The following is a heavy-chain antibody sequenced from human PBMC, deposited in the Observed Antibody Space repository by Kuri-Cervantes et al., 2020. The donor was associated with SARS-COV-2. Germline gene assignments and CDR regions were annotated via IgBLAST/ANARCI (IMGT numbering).Heavy chain of an antibody. D-gene: IGHD3-22*01. CDR3: ARDLYYYDSSGYYDY. CDR2: ISSSSSYT. V-gene: IGHV3-11*05. J-gene: IGHJ4*02. CDR1: GFTFSDYY. Sequence: GGSLRLSCAASGFTFSDYYMSWIRQAPGKGLEWASYISSSSSYTNYADSVKGRFTISRDNAKNSLYLQMNSLRAEDTAVYYCARDLYYYDSSGYYDYWGQGTLVTVSS.